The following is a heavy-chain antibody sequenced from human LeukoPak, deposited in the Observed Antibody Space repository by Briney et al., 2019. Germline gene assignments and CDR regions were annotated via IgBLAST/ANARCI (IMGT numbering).Heavy chain of an antibody. D-gene: IGHD3-10*01. Sequence: GGSLRLSCAASGFTFSSYGMHWVRQAPGKGLEWVAFIRYDGSNKYYADSVKGRFTISRDNSKNTLYLQMNSLRAEDTAVYYCAKAHPVRGVILSAEHRYYFDYWGQGTLVTVSS. V-gene: IGHV3-30*02. CDR2: IRYDGSNK. J-gene: IGHJ4*02. CDR1: GFTFSSYG. CDR3: AKAHPVRGVILSAEHRYYFDY.